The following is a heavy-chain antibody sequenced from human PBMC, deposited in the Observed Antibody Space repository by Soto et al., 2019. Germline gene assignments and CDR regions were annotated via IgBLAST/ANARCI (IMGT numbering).Heavy chain of an antibody. V-gene: IGHV1-24*01. CDR2: FDPEDGET. Sequence: ASVKVSCKVSGYTLTELSMHWVRQAPGKGLEWMGGFDPEDGETIYAQKLQGRVTMTEDTSTDTAYMELSSLRSEDTAVYYCATLSYDYVWGRRRGNAFDIWGQGTMVTVSS. J-gene: IGHJ3*02. CDR3: ATLSYDYVWGRRRGNAFDI. CDR1: GYTLTELS. D-gene: IGHD3-16*01.